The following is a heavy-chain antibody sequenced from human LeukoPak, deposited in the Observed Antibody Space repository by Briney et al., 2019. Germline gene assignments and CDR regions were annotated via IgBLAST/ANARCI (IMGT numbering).Heavy chain of an antibody. CDR3: AKSGNTETVDY. J-gene: IGHJ4*02. V-gene: IGHV3-23*01. Sequence: GGSLRLSCAASGFTLGSYAMSWVRQTPGKGLECVSTIRDTDGRTYYADSVEGRFTISRDNSTNTLYLQMNSLRAGDTAIYYCAKSGNTETVDYWGQGTLVTVSS. D-gene: IGHD6-25*01. CDR1: GFTLGSYA. CDR2: IRDTDGRT.